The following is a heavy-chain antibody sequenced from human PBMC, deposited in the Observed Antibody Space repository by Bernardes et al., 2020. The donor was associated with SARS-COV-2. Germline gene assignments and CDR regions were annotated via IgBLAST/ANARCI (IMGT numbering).Heavy chain of an antibody. CDR3: GRDNDIRS. CDR1: GYTFSSYG. Sequence: GGSLTLSYAASGYTFSSYGMKWARQAPGKALEWVSPICTRGTYKIYADSVRRRFTLSRDNGRNSLYPQMNSLRPEDLVVYYCGRDNDIRSWGQGTLVIVST. J-gene: IGHJ5*02. V-gene: IGHV3-21*01. D-gene: IGHD3-9*01. CDR2: ICTRGTYK.